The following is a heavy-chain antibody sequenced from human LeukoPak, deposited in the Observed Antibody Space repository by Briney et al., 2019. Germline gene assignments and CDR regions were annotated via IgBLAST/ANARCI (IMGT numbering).Heavy chain of an antibody. CDR2: IYYSGST. CDR1: GGSISSSSYY. V-gene: IGHV4-39*01. CDR3: ARGVWSLDY. D-gene: IGHD2-8*02. J-gene: IGHJ4*02. Sequence: SETLSLTCTVSGGSISSSSYYWGWIRQPPGKGLEWIGTIYYSGSTYYNPSLKSRVTISVDTSKNQFSLKLNSVTAADTAVYYCARGVWSLDYWGQGTLVTVSS.